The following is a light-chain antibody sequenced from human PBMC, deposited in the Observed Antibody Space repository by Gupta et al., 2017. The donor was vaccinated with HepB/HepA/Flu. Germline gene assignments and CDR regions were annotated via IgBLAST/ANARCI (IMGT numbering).Light chain of an antibody. Sequence: QLVLTQSPSASASLGASVKLTCTLSSGHSSYAIAWHRQQPEKGPRYLMKLNSDGSHSKGDGIPDRFSGSTSGAERYLTISSLQSEDEADYYCQTWGTGIQVFGTGTKVTVL. CDR3: QTWGTGIQV. J-gene: IGLJ1*01. V-gene: IGLV4-69*01. CDR1: SGHSSYA. CDR2: LNSDGSH.